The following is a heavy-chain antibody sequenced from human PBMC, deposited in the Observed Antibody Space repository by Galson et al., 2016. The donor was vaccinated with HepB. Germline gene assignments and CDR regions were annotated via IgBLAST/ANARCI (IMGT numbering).Heavy chain of an antibody. CDR3: VKDGFDVVVLLDTGMDV. V-gene: IGHV3-64D*06. Sequence: SLRLSCAASGFTFTRYAMHWVRQAPEKGLEYVSAISSDGSRTYYADSVKGRFTISRDNSKNTLFLQMSSLRVEDTAVYYCVKDGFDVVVLLDTGMDVWGQGTTVLVSS. CDR2: ISSDGSRT. CDR1: GFTFTRYA. J-gene: IGHJ6*02. D-gene: IGHD2-2*01.